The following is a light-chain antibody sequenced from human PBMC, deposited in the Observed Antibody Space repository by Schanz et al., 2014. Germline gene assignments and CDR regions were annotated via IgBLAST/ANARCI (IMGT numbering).Light chain of an antibody. CDR2: EVS. J-gene: IGLJ2*01. CDR3: SSYAGSDNLI. Sequence: SALTQPPSASGSPGQSVTISCTGTSSDVGAYNYVSWYQQQPGKAPKLMIYEVSKRPSGVPDRFSGSKSGNTASLSVSGLQAEDEADYYCSSYAGSDNLIFGGGTKLTVL. V-gene: IGLV2-8*01. CDR1: SSDVGAYNY.